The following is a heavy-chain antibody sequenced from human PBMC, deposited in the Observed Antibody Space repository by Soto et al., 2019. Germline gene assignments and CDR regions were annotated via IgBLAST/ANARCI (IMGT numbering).Heavy chain of an antibody. J-gene: IGHJ5*02. CDR2: INLKSGNT. V-gene: IGHV1-8*01. CDR1: GYTFTSYD. D-gene: IGHD3-22*01. Sequence: QVQLVQSGAEVKKPGASVKVSCKASGYTFTSYDINWWRQATGQGLEGMGWINLKSGNTGYAKKFQGRVTMARNTSISTAYMELSSLRSEDTAVYYCARGRGYYDSRWFDPWGQGTLVTVSS. CDR3: ARGRGYYDSRWFDP.